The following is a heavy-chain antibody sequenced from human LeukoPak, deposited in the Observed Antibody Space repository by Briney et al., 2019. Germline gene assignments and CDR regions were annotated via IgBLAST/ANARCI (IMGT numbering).Heavy chain of an antibody. D-gene: IGHD6-19*01. CDR3: ARTPYSSGWYLDY. Sequence: GESLKISCKGSGYTFSNFWIAWVRQMPGKGLEWMGSIYPGDSDTRYSPSFQGQVTISADKSISTAYLQWSSLKASDTAMYYCARTPYSSGWYLDYWGQGTLVTVSS. CDR1: GYTFSNFW. V-gene: IGHV5-51*01. CDR2: IYPGDSDT. J-gene: IGHJ4*02.